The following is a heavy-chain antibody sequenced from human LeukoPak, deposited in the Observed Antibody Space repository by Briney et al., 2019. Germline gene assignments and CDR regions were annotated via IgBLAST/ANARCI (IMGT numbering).Heavy chain of an antibody. J-gene: IGHJ4*02. CDR1: GYTFSNAW. D-gene: IGHD2-8*02. CDR3: TTLVAFDY. Sequence: GGPLRLSCAASGYTFSNAWMSWLRQAPGKGLEWVGRIKSKTFGGTTDYAAPVKGRFTISRDDSKNTLYLHMNTLKTEDTAIYYCTTLVAFDYWGQGTLVSVSS. V-gene: IGHV3-15*01. CDR2: IKSKTFGGTT.